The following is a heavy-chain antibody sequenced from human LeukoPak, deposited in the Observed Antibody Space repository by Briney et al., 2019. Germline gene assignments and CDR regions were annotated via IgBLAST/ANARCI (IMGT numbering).Heavy chain of an antibody. CDR1: GVSFTGYY. CDR3: ARKLSNRWLSP. V-gene: IGHV4-34*01. CDR2: INPSGSA. D-gene: IGHD6-19*01. Sequence: SETLSLTCTVYGVSFTGYYWSWIRQPPGKGLEWIGEINPSGSANYRPSLKSRLTISLDTPKNLFSLKLVSLTDADTAVYYCARKLSNRWLSPWGQGTLVIVSS. J-gene: IGHJ5*02.